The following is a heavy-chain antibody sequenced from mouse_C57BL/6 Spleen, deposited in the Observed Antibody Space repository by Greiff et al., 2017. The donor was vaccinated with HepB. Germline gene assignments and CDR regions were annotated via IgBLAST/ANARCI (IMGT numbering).Heavy chain of an antibody. CDR2: ISDGGSYT. Sequence: EVKLVESGGGLVKPGGSLKLSCTASGFTFSSYAMSWVRQTPEKRLEWVATISDGGSYTYYPDNVKGRFTISRDNAKNNLYLQMSHLKSEDTAMYYCARDKGITTVCFDYWGQGTTLTVSS. D-gene: IGHD1-1*01. CDR3: ARDKGITTVCFDY. J-gene: IGHJ2*01. CDR1: GFTFSSYA. V-gene: IGHV5-4*01.